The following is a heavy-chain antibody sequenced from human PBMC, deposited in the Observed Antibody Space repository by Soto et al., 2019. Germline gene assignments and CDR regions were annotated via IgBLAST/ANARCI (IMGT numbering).Heavy chain of an antibody. CDR1: GFRFSSYG. J-gene: IGHJ4*02. CDR2: ISDNGDTT. Sequence: GSLRLSCSASGFRFSSYGMHWVRQAPGKGLDYVSAISDNGDTTYHADFVKGRFTISRDNSKNTLYLQMSSLRADDTAVYYCVKAPALYDRSSFDFWGQGTQVTVSS. D-gene: IGHD3-22*01. V-gene: IGHV3-64D*06. CDR3: VKAPALYDRSSFDF.